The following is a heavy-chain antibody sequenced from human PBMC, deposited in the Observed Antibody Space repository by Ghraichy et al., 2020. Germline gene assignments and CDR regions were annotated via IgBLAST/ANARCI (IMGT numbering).Heavy chain of an antibody. CDR2: IKQDGSEK. CDR3: ARDYWRYFDY. J-gene: IGHJ4*02. V-gene: IGHV3-7*01. CDR1: GFTFSTSW. D-gene: IGHD2-8*02. Sequence: GGYLRLSCAASGFTFSTSWMSWLRQAPGKGLEWVANIKQDGSEKFYVDSVKGRFTISKDNSKNSLYLQMNSLRAEDTAVYYCARDYWRYFDYWGQGTLVTVSS.